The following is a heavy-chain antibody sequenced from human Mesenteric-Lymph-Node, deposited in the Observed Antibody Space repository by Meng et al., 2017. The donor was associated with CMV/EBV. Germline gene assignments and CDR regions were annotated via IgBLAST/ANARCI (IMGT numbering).Heavy chain of an antibody. J-gene: IGHJ5*02. CDR1: GGTFSSYT. CDR2: IIPILGIA. V-gene: IGHV1-69*02. Sequence: QVQLVHSGAEVKKPGSSVKLSCKASGGTFSSYTISWVRQAPGQGLEWMGRIIPILGIANYAQKFQGRVTITADKSTSTAYMELSSLRSEDTAVYYCAGGIAAAGSRWFDPWGQGTLVTVSS. CDR3: AGGIAAAGSRWFDP. D-gene: IGHD6-13*01.